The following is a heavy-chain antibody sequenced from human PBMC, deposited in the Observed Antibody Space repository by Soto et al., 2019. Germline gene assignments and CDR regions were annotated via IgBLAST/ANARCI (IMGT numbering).Heavy chain of an antibody. Sequence: QVKLVESVGGVVQPGRSRRLSCVTSGFTFRSYGMHWVRQSPDKGLEWVAVIKSDGTTADYIESVKGRFFISRDNSKKTVYLQMNNLRPEDTGIYYCAKPRSSLEWPPFDPWGQGTLVTVSS. CDR1: GFTFRSYG. CDR2: IKSDGTTA. V-gene: IGHV3-30-3*02. J-gene: IGHJ5*02. CDR3: AKPRSSLEWPPFDP. D-gene: IGHD3-3*01.